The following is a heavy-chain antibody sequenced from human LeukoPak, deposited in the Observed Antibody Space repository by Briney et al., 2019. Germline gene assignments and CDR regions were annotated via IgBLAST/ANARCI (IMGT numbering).Heavy chain of an antibody. J-gene: IGHJ4*02. CDR3: ARLIGGSYYFDY. CDR1: GFTFSSYS. CDR2: ISSSSSYI. V-gene: IGHV3-21*01. Sequence: GGSLRLSCAASGFTFSSYSMNWVRQAPGKGLEWVSSISSSSSYIYYADSVKGRFTISRDNAKNSLYLQMNSLRVEDTAVYYCARLIGGSYYFDYWGQGTLVTVSS. D-gene: IGHD1-26*01.